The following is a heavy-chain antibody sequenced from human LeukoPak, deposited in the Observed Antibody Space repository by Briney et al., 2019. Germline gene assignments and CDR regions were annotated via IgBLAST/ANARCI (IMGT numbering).Heavy chain of an antibody. CDR1: GYTFSSYG. D-gene: IGHD5-12*01. J-gene: IGHJ4*02. CDR2: ISAYNGNT. CDR3: ARDQGIYNHRIIDS. Sequence: ASVKVSCKASGYTFSSYGISWVRQAPGQGLEWMGWISAYNGNTNFAQEFQGRVTMTTDTSTSTASMEPRSLRSDDTAVYYCARDQGIYNHRIIDSWGQGTLVTVSS. V-gene: IGHV1-18*01.